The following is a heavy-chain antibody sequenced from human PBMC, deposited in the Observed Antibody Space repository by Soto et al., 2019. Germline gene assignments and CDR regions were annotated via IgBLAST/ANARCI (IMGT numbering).Heavy chain of an antibody. D-gene: IGHD2-2*02. CDR3: ARVYCSSASCYNGGDWFDP. V-gene: IGHV4-30-4*01. CDR1: GGSINSGDYY. Sequence: TSETLSLTCTVSGGSINSGDYYWSWIRQPPGKGLEWIGYIYYSGSTSYCPSLKSRVTISVDTSKNQFSLKLSSVTAADTVVYYCARVYCSSASCYNGGDWFDPWGQGTLVTVSS. CDR2: IYYSGST. J-gene: IGHJ5*02.